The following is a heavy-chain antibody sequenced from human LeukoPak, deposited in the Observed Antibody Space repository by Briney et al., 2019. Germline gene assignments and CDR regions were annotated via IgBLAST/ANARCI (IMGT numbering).Heavy chain of an antibody. V-gene: IGHV3-74*01. CDR1: TFTFSTYW. Sequence: GGSLRLSCSASTFTFSTYWMHWVRQAPGKGLVWVSRINGDGSSTIYADPVRGRFTISRDNAKNMVYLQMNSLTAEDTAVYYCATGSGSYYDSWGQGTRVTVPS. CDR3: ATGSGSYYDS. J-gene: IGHJ4*02. CDR2: INGDGSST. D-gene: IGHD6-19*01.